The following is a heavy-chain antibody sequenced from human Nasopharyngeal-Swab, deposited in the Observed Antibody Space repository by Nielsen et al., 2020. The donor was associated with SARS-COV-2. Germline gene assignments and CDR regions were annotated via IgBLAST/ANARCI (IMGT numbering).Heavy chain of an antibody. J-gene: IGHJ4*02. Sequence: WALQAPGQGRGWMGWMNPNSGNTGYAQKFQGRVTMTRNTSISTAYMELSSLRSEDTAVYYCARRRPSWYCSSTSCSPEDYWGQGTLVTVSS. V-gene: IGHV1-8*01. CDR2: MNPNSGNT. D-gene: IGHD2-2*01. CDR3: ARRRPSWYCSSTSCSPEDY.